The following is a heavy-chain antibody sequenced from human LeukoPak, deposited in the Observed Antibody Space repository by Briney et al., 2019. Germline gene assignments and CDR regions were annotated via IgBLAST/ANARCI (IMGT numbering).Heavy chain of an antibody. V-gene: IGHV3-43*01. CDR3: AKGSGWQQLVSPSNRNWYFDL. D-gene: IGHD6-13*01. CDR1: GFTFDDYT. CDR2: ISWDGGST. Sequence: GGSLRLSCAASGFTFDDYTMHWVRHAPGKGLEWVSLISWDGGSTYYADSVKGRFTISRDNSKNSLYLQMNSLRTEDTALYYCAKGSGWQQLVSPSNRNWYFDLWGRGTLVTVSS. J-gene: IGHJ2*01.